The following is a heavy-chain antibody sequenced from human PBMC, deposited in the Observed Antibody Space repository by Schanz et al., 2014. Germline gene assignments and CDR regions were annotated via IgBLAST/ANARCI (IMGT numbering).Heavy chain of an antibody. Sequence: QVQLVQSGAEVKKPGASVKVSCKASGYTFTSYGISWVRQAPGQGLEWMGWISAYNGNTKYPQKLQGRVTMTTDTTTSTGYKALTDLRSDDTAVDYCARDAADFYDILTEEDYRGQGTLVTVSS. CDR1: GYTFTSYG. CDR2: ISAYNGNT. D-gene: IGHD3-9*01. V-gene: IGHV1-18*01. CDR3: ARDAADFYDILTEEDY. J-gene: IGHJ4*02.